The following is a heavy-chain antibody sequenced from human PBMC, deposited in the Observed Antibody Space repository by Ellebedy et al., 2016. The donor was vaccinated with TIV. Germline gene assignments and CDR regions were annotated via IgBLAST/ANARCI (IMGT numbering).Heavy chain of an antibody. CDR3: ARARSYSYYFDY. J-gene: IGHJ4*02. CDR1: GGSISSGGYY. CDR2: IYYSGST. D-gene: IGHD6-13*01. Sequence: SETLSLXXTVSGGSISSGGYYWSWIRQHPGKGLEWIGYIYYSGSTNYNPSLKSRVTISVDTSKNQFSLKLSSVTAADTAVYYCARARSYSYYFDYWGQGTLVTVSS. V-gene: IGHV4-61*08.